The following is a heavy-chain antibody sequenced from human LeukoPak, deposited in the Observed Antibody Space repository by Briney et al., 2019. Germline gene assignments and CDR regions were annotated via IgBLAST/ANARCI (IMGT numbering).Heavy chain of an antibody. CDR3: ARDRYDILTGYYHPYYYFYMVV. CDR1: GYTFTSYD. V-gene: IGHV1-8*03. J-gene: IGHJ6*03. D-gene: IGHD3-9*01. CDR2: MNTNSSNT. Sequence: GASVKLSCKASGYTFTSYDINWVRQATGQGLELMGWMNTNSSNTGFAQKCQGRVTITRNTSISTAYMELSSLRSEDTAVYYCARDRYDILTGYYHPYYYFYMVVWGKGTTVTVSS.